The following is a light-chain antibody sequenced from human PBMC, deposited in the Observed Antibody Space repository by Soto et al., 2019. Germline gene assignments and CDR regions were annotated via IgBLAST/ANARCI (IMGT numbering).Light chain of an antibody. CDR3: QQADTFPRVS. CDR2: AAS. V-gene: IGKV1-12*01. Sequence: DIQMTQSPSSVSASVGDRVTITCRASQGISNRLAWYQQKPGKAPELLIYAASTLQGGVPSRFSGSGSGTDFTVTINSLQTEDFATYYCQQADTFPRVSFGPGNKVDVK. J-gene: IGKJ3*01. CDR1: QGISNR.